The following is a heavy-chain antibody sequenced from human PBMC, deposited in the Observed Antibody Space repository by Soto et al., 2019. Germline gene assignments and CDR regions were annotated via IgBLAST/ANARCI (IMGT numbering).Heavy chain of an antibody. CDR1: GGTFSSYA. CDR3: ARASTRYSSSWPYYYYYYGMDV. V-gene: IGHV1-69*13. J-gene: IGHJ6*02. Sequence: SVKVSFKACGGTFSSYAISWVRQAPGQGLEWMGGIIPIFGTANYAQKFQGRVTITADESTSTAYMELSSLRSEDTAVYYCARASTRYSSSWPYYYYYYGMDVWGQGTTVTVSS. CDR2: IIPIFGTA. D-gene: IGHD6-13*01.